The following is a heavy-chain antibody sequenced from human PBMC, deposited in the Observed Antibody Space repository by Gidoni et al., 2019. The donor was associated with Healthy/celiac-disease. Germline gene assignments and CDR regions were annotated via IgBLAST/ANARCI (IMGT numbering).Heavy chain of an antibody. V-gene: IGHV3-21*01. CDR2: ISSSSSYI. J-gene: IGHJ4*02. D-gene: IGHD3-10*01. Sequence: EVQLVASGGGLVKPGGSLRLSCAASGFTFSSYSMNWVRQAPGKGLGWVSSISSSSSYIYYADSLKGRCTISRDNAKNSLYLQMNSLRAEDTAVYYCARGVPLNYWGQGTLVTVSS. CDR3: ARGVPLNY. CDR1: GFTFSSYS.